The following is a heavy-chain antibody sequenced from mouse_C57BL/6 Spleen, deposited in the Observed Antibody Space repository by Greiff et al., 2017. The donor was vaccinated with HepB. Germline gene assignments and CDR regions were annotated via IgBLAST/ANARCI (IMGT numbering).Heavy chain of an antibody. D-gene: IGHD1-1*01. CDR2: IYPGDGDT. Sequence: VQLQQSGAELVKPGASVKISCKASGYAFSSYWMNWVKQRPGKGLERIGQIYPGDGDTNYNGKFKGKATLTADKSSSTAYMQLSSLTSEDSAVYFCARDYYGSSYNWYFDVWGTRTTVTVSS. CDR1: GYAFSSYW. CDR3: ARDYYGSSYNWYFDV. J-gene: IGHJ1*03. V-gene: IGHV1-80*01.